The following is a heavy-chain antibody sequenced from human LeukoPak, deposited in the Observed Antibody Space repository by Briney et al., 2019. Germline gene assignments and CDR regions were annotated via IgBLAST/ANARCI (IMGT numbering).Heavy chain of an antibody. J-gene: IGHJ4*02. CDR1: GGSISSYY. CDR3: ARGQWELLFDY. Sequence: PSETLSLTCTVSGGSISSYYWSWIRQPPGKGLEWIGYIYYSGSTNYNPSLKSRVTISVDTSKNQFSLKVGSGAAADTAVYYCARGQWELLFDYWGQGTLVTVSS. D-gene: IGHD1-26*01. V-gene: IGHV4-59*01. CDR2: IYYSGST.